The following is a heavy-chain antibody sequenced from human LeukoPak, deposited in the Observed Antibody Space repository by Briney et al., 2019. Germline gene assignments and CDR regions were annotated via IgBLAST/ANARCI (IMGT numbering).Heavy chain of an antibody. CDR1: GYTFTSYY. J-gene: IGHJ4*02. CDR2: INTYNGNT. Sequence: ASVKVSCKASGYTFTSYYMHWVRQAPGQGLEWMGWINTYNGNTKYAQKFQGRVTMTTDTSTSTAYMELRSLRSDDTAVYYCARLYTHYDSSGYYYEDYWGQGTLVTVSS. D-gene: IGHD3-22*01. CDR3: ARLYTHYDSSGYYYEDY. V-gene: IGHV1-18*04.